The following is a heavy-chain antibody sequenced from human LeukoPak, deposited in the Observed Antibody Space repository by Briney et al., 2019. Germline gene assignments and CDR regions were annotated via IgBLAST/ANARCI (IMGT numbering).Heavy chain of an antibody. CDR2: INPNSGGT. D-gene: IGHD3-3*01. Sequence: GSSAKVSCKASGYTFTGYYMHWVRQAPGQGLEWMGWINPNSGGTNYAQKFQGRVTMTRDTSISTAYMELSRLRSDDTAVYYCARGPGIQLRFLEWFNYYFDYWGQGTLVTVSS. J-gene: IGHJ4*02. V-gene: IGHV1-2*02. CDR3: ARGPGIQLRFLEWFNYYFDY. CDR1: GYTFTGYY.